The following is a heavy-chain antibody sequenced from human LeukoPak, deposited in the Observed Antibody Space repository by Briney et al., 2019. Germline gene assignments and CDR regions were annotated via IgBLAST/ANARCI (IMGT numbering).Heavy chain of an antibody. J-gene: IGHJ4*02. Sequence: PSETLSLTCTVSGGSISSYYWSWIRQPPGKGLEWIGYIYYSGSTNYNPSLKSRVTISVDTSKNQFSLKLSSVTAADTAVYYCARQIVFPDYWGQGTLVTVSS. CDR3: ARQIVFPDY. D-gene: IGHD2/OR15-2a*01. CDR2: IYYSGST. V-gene: IGHV4-59*08. CDR1: GGSISSYY.